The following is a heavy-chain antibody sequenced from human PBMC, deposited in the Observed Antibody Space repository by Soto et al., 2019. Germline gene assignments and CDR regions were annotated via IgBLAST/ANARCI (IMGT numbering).Heavy chain of an antibody. CDR3: ARGSSWYNWFDP. D-gene: IGHD6-13*01. CDR1: GGSISSYY. V-gene: IGHV4-59*01. CDR2: IYYSGST. J-gene: IGHJ5*02. Sequence: PSETLSLTCTVSGGSISSYYWSWIRQPPGKGLEWIGYIYYSGSTNYNPSLKSRVTISVDTSKNQFSLKLSSVTAADTAVYYCARGSSWYNWFDPLGQETLLTISS.